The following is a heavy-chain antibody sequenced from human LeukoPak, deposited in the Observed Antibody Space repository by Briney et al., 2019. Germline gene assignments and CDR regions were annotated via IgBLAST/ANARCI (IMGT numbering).Heavy chain of an antibody. D-gene: IGHD6-19*01. CDR1: GGSISSSSYY. J-gene: IGHJ3*02. V-gene: IGHV4-39*01. CDR3: ARRYSSGWYGWAFDI. Sequence: PSETLSLTCTVSGGSISSSSYYWGWIRQPPGKGLEWIGSIYYSGSTYYNPSLKSRVTISVHTSKNQFSLKLSSVTAADTAVYYCARRYSSGWYGWAFDIWGQGAMVTVSS. CDR2: IYYSGST.